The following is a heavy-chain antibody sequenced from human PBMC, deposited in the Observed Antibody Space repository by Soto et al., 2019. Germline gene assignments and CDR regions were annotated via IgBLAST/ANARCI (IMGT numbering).Heavy chain of an antibody. J-gene: IGHJ6*02. CDR3: ARGFTVTEVWSLVGGLDV. D-gene: IGHD4-17*01. CDR1: GGTFGTSG. V-gene: IGHV1-69*06. CDR2: IIPIFGTR. Sequence: QVQLVQSGAEMKKPGSSVKVSCKASGGTFGTSGISWVRQTPGQGLEWMGGIIPIFGTRNYAQKFQGRVTITADKSTSTAFMELSSLTFEDTAVYFCARGFTVTEVWSLVGGLDVWGQGTTVTVSS.